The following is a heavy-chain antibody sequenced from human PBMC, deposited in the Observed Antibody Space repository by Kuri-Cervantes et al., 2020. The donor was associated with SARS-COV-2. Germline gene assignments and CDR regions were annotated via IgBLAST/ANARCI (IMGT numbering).Heavy chain of an antibody. Sequence: ESLKISCTVSGGSISSYYWSWIRQPAGKGLEWIGRIYTSGSTNYNPSLKSRVTISVDTSKNQFSLKLSSVTAADTAVYYCARAFGYSSHFDYWGQGTLVTVSS. J-gene: IGHJ4*02. CDR1: GGSISSYY. CDR2: IYTSGST. V-gene: IGHV4-4*07. CDR3: ARAFGYSSHFDY. D-gene: IGHD4-11*01.